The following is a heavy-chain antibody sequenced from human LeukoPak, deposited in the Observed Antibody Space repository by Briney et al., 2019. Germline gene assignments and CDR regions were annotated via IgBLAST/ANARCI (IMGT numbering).Heavy chain of an antibody. Sequence: SETLSLTCSVSGGSISINNYYWGWIRQPPGKGLEWIGNIYYSGSTYYNPSLKSRVTISVDTFKNQFFLNLASVAAADSAVYYCARGRTDAAVAGNFDYWGQGTLVTVSS. V-gene: IGHV4-39*07. D-gene: IGHD6-19*01. CDR2: IYYSGST. CDR1: GGSISINNYY. J-gene: IGHJ4*02. CDR3: ARGRTDAAVAGNFDY.